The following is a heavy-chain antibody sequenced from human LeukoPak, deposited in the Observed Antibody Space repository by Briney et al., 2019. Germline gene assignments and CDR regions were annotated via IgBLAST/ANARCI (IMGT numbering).Heavy chain of an antibody. Sequence: NTSETLSLTCAVYGGSFSGYYWSWIRQPPGKGLEWIGEINHSGSTNSNPSLKSRVTISVDISKNQFFLRLRSVAAADTAVYYCARKSIVTAGRKPYDYWDQGALVTVSP. CDR3: ARKSIVTAGRKPYDY. CDR1: GGSFSGYY. CDR2: INHSGST. D-gene: IGHD6-13*01. V-gene: IGHV4-34*01. J-gene: IGHJ4*02.